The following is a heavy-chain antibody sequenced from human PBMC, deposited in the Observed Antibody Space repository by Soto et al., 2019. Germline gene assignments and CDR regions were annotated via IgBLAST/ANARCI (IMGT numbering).Heavy chain of an antibody. CDR1: GGSISSGGYY. V-gene: IGHV4-31*03. Sequence: SETLSLTCTVSGGSISSGGYYWSWILQHPGKGLEWIGYIYYSGSTYYNPSLKSRVTISVDTSKNQFSLKLSSVTAADTAVYYCARVVTTTNWFDPWGQGTLVTVSS. J-gene: IGHJ5*02. CDR3: ARVVTTTNWFDP. D-gene: IGHD1-1*01. CDR2: IYYSGST.